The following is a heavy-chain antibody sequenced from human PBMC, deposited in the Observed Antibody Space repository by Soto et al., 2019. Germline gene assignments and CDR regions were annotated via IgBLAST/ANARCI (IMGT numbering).Heavy chain of an antibody. CDR2: IYSGGST. D-gene: IGHD4-17*01. Sequence: PGGSLRLSCAASGFTVSTKYMSWVRQAPGKGLEWVSVIYSGGSTFYADSVRGRFTISRDNSKNTLYLQMNSLRAEDTAVYYCAKDHPTAYYFGYWGQGALVTVSS. CDR3: AKDHPTAYYFGY. CDR1: GFTVSTKY. J-gene: IGHJ4*02. V-gene: IGHV3-66*01.